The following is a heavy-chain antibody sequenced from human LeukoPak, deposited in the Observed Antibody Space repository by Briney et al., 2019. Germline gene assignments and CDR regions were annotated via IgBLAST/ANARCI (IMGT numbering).Heavy chain of an antibody. CDR1: GFTFSSYS. D-gene: IGHD6-13*01. CDR2: ISSSSSYI. Sequence: GGSLRLSCAASGFTFSSYSMNWVRQAPGKGLEWVSSISSSSSYIYYADSVKGRFTISRDNAKNSLYLQMNSLRAEDTAVYYCARDQYYGGSSWFYYYYGMDVWGQGTTVTVSS. J-gene: IGHJ6*02. CDR3: ARDQYYGGSSWFYYYYGMDV. V-gene: IGHV3-21*01.